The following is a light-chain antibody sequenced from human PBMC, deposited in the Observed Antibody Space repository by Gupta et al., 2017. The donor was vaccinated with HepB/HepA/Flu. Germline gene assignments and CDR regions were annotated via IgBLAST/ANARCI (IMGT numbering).Light chain of an antibody. Sequence: ELVMTQSPATLSVSPGERATLSCRAGQSFSSNLAWYQQKSGQAPRLLIYGASTRASGIPARFSGSGSGTEFTLTINSLQSEDFAVYYCLQYDNWPLTFGGGTKVEI. V-gene: IGKV3-15*01. CDR1: QSFSSN. CDR2: GAS. CDR3: LQYDNWPLT. J-gene: IGKJ4*01.